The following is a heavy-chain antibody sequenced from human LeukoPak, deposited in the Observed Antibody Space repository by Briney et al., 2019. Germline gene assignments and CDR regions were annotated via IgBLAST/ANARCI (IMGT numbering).Heavy chain of an antibody. CDR3: ARDPAGSGSVRDYYLDY. Sequence: SETLSLTCAVYGGSFSGYYWSWIRQPPGKGLEWIGEINHSGSTNYNPSLKSRVTMSVDTSKNQFSLKLSSVTAADTAVYYCARDPAGSGSVRDYYLDYWGQGTLVTVSS. CDR2: INHSGST. CDR1: GGSFSGYY. V-gene: IGHV4-34*01. D-gene: IGHD3-22*01. J-gene: IGHJ4*02.